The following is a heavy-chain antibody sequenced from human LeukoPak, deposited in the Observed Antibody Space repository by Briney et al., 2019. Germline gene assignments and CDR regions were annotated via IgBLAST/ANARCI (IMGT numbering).Heavy chain of an antibody. V-gene: IGHV3-30*18. CDR3: AKDWSRDGYGDY. D-gene: IGHD5-24*01. CDR1: GFTFSSYG. Sequence: GGSLRLPCAASGFTFSSYGMHWVRQAPGKGLEWVAVISYDGSNKYYADSVKGRFTISRDNSKNTLYLQMNSLRAEDTAVYYCAKDWSRDGYGDYWGQGTLVTVSS. CDR2: ISYDGSNK. J-gene: IGHJ4*02.